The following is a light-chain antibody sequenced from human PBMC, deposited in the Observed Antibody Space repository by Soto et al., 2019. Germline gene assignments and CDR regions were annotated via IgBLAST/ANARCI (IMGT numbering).Light chain of an antibody. Sequence: DIQMTQSPSSLSASVGDRVTITCRASQSISSYLNWYQQKPGKAPKLLIYAASSLQSGVPSRFSGSGSGTDFTLTISSLQPEDFATYYCQQSYSTPSTFGAGTKV. V-gene: IGKV1-39*01. CDR1: QSISSY. CDR3: QQSYSTPST. CDR2: AAS. J-gene: IGKJ4*01.